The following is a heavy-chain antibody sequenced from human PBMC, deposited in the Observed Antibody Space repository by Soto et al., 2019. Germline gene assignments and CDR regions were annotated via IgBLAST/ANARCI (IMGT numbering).Heavy chain of an antibody. J-gene: IGHJ6*02. D-gene: IGHD2-21*02. CDR3: ASGYCGGDCYSGGFYGMDV. CDR2: ISSSGATI. V-gene: IGHV3-11*01. CDR1: GFTFSDYY. Sequence: QVQLVESGGGLVKPGGSLRLSCAASGFTFSDYYMNWIRQAPGKGLEWVSYISSSGATINYADSVKGRLTISRDNAKNSLYLQMNSLRAEDTAVYYCASGYCGGDCYSGGFYGMDVWGQGTTVTVSS.